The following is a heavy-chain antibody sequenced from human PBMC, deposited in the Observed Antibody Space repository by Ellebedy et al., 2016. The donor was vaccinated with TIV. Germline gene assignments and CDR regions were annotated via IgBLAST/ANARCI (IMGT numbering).Heavy chain of an antibody. CDR3: ARDYFGSGRYSYNWFDP. D-gene: IGHD3-10*01. CDR2: TNPNNGDT. Sequence: AASVKVSCKASGYTFTGYYIHWVRQAPGQGLEWMGWTNPNNGDTNYAQKFQGRVTMTRDASISTASMELSRLRSDDTALYFCARDYFGSGRYSYNWFDPWGHGTLVTVSS. J-gene: IGHJ5*02. CDR1: GYTFTGYY. V-gene: IGHV1-2*02.